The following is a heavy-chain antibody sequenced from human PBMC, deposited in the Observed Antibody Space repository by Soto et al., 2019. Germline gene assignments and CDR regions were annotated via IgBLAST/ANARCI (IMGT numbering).Heavy chain of an antibody. J-gene: IGHJ3*02. CDR3: AGGATTATTNWGAFDI. CDR1: EFTFSNYV. D-gene: IGHD1-1*01. Sequence: VQLLESGGGLVQPGGSLRLSCAASEFTFSNYVMNWVRQAPGKGLEWVSTISYSVDKTYYADSVKGRFTISRDNSKNTLSLQLNRLRAEVAAVYYFAGGATTATTNWGAFDIWGQGTMVTVSS. CDR2: ISYSVDKT. V-gene: IGHV3-23*01.